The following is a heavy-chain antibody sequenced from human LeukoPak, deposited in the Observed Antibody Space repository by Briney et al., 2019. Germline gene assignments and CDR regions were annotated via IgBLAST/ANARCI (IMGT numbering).Heavy chain of an antibody. V-gene: IGHV3-23*01. J-gene: IGHJ4*02. CDR1: GFTFSSYA. Sequence: GGSLRLSCAASGFTFSSYAMSWVRQAPGKGLEWVSAISGSGSSTYYADSVKGRFTISRDNSKNTVYLQMNSLRAEDTAVYYCAKVGYCSGGSCFPPHFDYWGQGTLVTVSS. CDR2: ISGSGSST. CDR3: AKVGYCSGGSCFPPHFDY. D-gene: IGHD2-15*01.